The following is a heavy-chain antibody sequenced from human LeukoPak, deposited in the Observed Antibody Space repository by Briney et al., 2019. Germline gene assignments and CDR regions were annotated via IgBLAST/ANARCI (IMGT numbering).Heavy chain of an antibody. D-gene: IGHD3-10*01. CDR2: IYSGGST. CDR3: ARDFDSGSSY. V-gene: IGHV3-53*01. J-gene: IGHJ4*02. CDR1: GFTFSSYA. Sequence: GGSLRLSCAASGFTFSSYAMSWVRQAPGKGLEWVSVIYSGGSTYYADSVKGRFTISRDNSKNTLYLQMNSLRAEDTAVYYCARDFDSGSSYWGQGTLVTVSS.